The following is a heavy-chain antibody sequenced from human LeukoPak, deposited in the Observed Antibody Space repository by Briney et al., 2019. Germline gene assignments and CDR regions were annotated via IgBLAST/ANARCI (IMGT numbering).Heavy chain of an antibody. CDR3: ARVGEYCSSTSCYYIFDY. CDR2: INHSGST. Sequence: SETLSLTCAVYGGSFSGYYWSWLRQPPGKGLEWIGEINHSGSTNYNPSLKSRVTISVDTSKNQFSLKLSSVTAADTAVYYCARVGEYCSSTSCYYIFDYWGQGTLVTVSS. CDR1: GGSFSGYY. J-gene: IGHJ4*02. V-gene: IGHV4-34*01. D-gene: IGHD2-2*01.